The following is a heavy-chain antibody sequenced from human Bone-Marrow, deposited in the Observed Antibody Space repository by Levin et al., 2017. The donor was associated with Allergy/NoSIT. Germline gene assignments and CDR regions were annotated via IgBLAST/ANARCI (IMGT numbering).Heavy chain of an antibody. CDR3: ARETNVLRYVDWLLLGGYFDY. CDR2: ISYDGSNK. V-gene: IGHV3-30*04. D-gene: IGHD3-9*01. Sequence: GESLKISCAASGFTFSSYAMHWVRQAPGKGLEWVAVISYDGSNKYYADSVKGRFTISRDNSKNTLYLQMNSLRAEDTAVYYCARETNVLRYVDWLLLGGYFDYWGQGTLVTVSS. J-gene: IGHJ4*02. CDR1: GFTFSSYA.